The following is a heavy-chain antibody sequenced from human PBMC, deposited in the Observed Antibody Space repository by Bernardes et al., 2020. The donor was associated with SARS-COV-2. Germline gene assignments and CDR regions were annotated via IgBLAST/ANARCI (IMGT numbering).Heavy chain of an antibody. D-gene: IGHD5-12*01. V-gene: IGHV4-34*01. J-gene: IGHJ1*01. CDR3: ARENIVPTGYFHY. CDR1: GGSFSGYY. Sequence: SETLSLTCAVYGGSFSGYYWSWIRQPPGKGLEWIGEINHSGSTNYNPSLKSRVTISVDTSKDQFSLKLSSVTAADTAVYYWARENIVPTGYFHYWGQGTLVTVSS. CDR2: INHSGST.